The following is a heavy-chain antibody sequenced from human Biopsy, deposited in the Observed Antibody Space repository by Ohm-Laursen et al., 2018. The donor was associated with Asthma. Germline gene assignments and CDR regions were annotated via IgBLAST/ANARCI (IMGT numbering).Heavy chain of an antibody. CDR2: TRNKANSYTT. V-gene: IGHV3-72*01. Sequence: GSLRLSCAASGFTFSDHYMDWVRQAPGKGLEWVGRTRNKANSYTTEYAASVKGRFTISRDDSKNSLYLQMNSLKTEDTAVYYCASDLGGYYYDSSGYSSDYWDQVTLVTVSS. J-gene: IGHJ4*02. CDR1: GFTFSDHY. CDR3: ASDLGGYYYDSSGYSSDY. D-gene: IGHD3-22*01.